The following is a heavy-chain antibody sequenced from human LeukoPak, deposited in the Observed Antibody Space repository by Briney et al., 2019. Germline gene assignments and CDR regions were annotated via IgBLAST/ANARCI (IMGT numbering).Heavy chain of an antibody. J-gene: IGHJ3*02. Sequence: SVKVSCRASGGTFSSYAISWVRQAPGQGLEWMGGIIPIFGTANYAQKFQGRVTITADESTSTAYMELSSLRSEDTAVYYCARDFPVAPQAFDIWGQGTMVTVSS. CDR3: ARDFPVAPQAFDI. D-gene: IGHD2-15*01. CDR1: GGTFSSYA. CDR2: IIPIFGTA. V-gene: IGHV1-69*13.